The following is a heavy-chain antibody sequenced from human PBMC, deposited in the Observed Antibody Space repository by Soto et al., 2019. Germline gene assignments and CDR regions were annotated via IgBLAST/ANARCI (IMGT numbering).Heavy chain of an antibody. V-gene: IGHV1-18*01. CDR3: ARDGCSSTSCRIIYYYYYMDV. D-gene: IGHD2-2*01. J-gene: IGHJ6*03. CDR1: GYTFNSYG. CDR2: ISAYNGNT. Sequence: ASVKVSCKASGYTFNSYGISWVRQAPGQGLEWMGWISAYNGNTNYAQKLQGRVTMTTDTSTSTAYMELRSLRSDDTAVYYCARDGCSSTSCRIIYYYYYMDVWGKGTTVTVSS.